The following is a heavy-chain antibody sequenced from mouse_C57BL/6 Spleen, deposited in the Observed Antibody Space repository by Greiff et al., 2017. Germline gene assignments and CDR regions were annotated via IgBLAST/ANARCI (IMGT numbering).Heavy chain of an antibody. Sequence: VQLKQSGPELVKPGASVKMSCKASGYTFTDYNMHWVKQSHGKSLEWIGYINPNNGGTSYNQKFKGKATLTVNKSSSTAYMELRSLTSEDSAVYYCARFYYGNYVSDYWGQGTTLTVSS. CDR1: GYTFTDYN. J-gene: IGHJ2*01. D-gene: IGHD2-1*01. CDR2: INPNNGGT. CDR3: ARFYYGNYVSDY. V-gene: IGHV1-22*01.